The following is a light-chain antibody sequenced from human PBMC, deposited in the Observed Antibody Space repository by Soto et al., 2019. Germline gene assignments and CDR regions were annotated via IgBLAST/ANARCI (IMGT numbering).Light chain of an antibody. J-gene: IGKJ2*01. CDR2: DES. V-gene: IGKV3-20*01. Sequence: IVLTQSPGTLSLSPAERATLSCRASQSVSSSHLAWYKQQPGQAPRLLIYDESSRATGIPDSFSGSGSGTDFTRTISRLEPEDLAVYYCPQYGSSHRTFGQGTKPEIK. CDR1: QSVSSSH. CDR3: PQYGSSHRT.